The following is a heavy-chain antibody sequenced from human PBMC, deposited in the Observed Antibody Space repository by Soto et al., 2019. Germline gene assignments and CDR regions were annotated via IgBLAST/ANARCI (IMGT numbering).Heavy chain of an antibody. D-gene: IGHD4-17*01. Sequence: PGESLKISCKGSGYSFTSYWISWVRQMPGKGLEWMGRIDPSDSYTNYSPSFQGHVTISADKSISTAYLQWSSLKASDTAMYYCARHLVTDYGDHYDAFDIWGQGTMVTVSS. V-gene: IGHV5-10-1*01. CDR3: ARHLVTDYGDHYDAFDI. J-gene: IGHJ3*02. CDR1: GYSFTSYW. CDR2: IDPSDSYT.